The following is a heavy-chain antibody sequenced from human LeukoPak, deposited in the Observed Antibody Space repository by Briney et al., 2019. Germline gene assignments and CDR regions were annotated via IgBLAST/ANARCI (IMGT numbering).Heavy chain of an antibody. Sequence: GGSLRLSCAASGFSFSGYGMNWVRQVPGKGLEWVAFIRYDGITKFNIDSVKGRFAISKANSKNTLSLQMNSLGTEDTAVYYCAALQTGTFVDYWGQGTLVTVSS. CDR3: AALQTGTFVDY. CDR2: IRYDGITK. D-gene: IGHD3-10*01. V-gene: IGHV3-30*02. CDR1: GFSFSGYG. J-gene: IGHJ4*02.